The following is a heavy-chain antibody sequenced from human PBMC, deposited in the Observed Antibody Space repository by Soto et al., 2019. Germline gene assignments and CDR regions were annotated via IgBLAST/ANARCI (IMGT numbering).Heavy chain of an antibody. CDR2: ISYDGRYK. D-gene: IGHD3-3*01. CDR3: AKEKPLTGRGYHFDF. V-gene: IGHV3-30*18. J-gene: IGHJ4*02. Sequence: GGSLRLSCAASGFTFSSYGMHWVRQVPGKGLEWVAVISYDGRYKNYAESVRGRFTISRDNSKNTLYLEVNSLGAEDTALYYCAKEKPLTGRGYHFDFWGQGTLVTVSS. CDR1: GFTFSSYG.